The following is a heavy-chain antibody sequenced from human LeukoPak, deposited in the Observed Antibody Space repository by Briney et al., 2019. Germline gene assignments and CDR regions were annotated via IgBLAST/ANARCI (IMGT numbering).Heavy chain of an antibody. V-gene: IGHV3-21*01. D-gene: IGHD5-24*01. CDR3: ASLTISNFYY. Sequence: GGSLRLSCAASGFTFSSYSMNWVRQAPGKGLEWVSSISSSSSYIYYADSVKGRLTISRDNAKNSLYLQMNSLRAEDTAVYYCASLTISNFYYWGQGTLVTVSS. CDR1: GFTFSSYS. J-gene: IGHJ4*02. CDR2: ISSSSSYI.